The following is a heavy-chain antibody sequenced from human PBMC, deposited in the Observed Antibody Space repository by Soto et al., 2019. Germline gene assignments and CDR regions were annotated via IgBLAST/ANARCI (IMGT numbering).Heavy chain of an antibody. CDR1: GYSFTSYW. CDR3: ARQANYGDPGGYYYYMDV. CDR2: IYPGDSDT. D-gene: IGHD4-17*01. J-gene: IGHJ6*03. Sequence: GESLKISCKGSGYSFTSYWIGWVRQMPGKGLEWMGIIYPGDSDTRYSPSFQGQVTISADKSISTAYLQWSSLKASDTAMYYCARQANYGDPGGYYYYMDVWGKGTTVTVSS. V-gene: IGHV5-51*01.